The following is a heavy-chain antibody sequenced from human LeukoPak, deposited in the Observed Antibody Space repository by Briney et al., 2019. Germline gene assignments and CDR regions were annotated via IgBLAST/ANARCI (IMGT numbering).Heavy chain of an antibody. V-gene: IGHV3-53*04. J-gene: IGHJ6*02. CDR2: IYSAGGT. D-gene: IGHD3-3*01. CDR3: ARFLGRITISGVVPYGMDV. Sequence: GGSLRLSCAASGFTVSSNYMTWVRQAPGKGLEWVSLIYSAGGTYYTDSVKGRFTISRHSSKNTPYLQMNSLRGEDTAVYYCARFLGRITISGVVPYGMDVWSQGTTVTVSS. CDR1: GFTVSSNY.